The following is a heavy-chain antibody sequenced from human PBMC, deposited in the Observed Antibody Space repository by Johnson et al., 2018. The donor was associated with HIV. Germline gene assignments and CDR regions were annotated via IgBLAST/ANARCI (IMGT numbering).Heavy chain of an antibody. CDR1: GFTFTNAW. J-gene: IGHJ3*02. V-gene: IGHV3-15*01. CDR2: IKSKTDGGTT. Sequence: VQLVESGGGLVKPGGSLRLSCAVSGFTFTNAWMSWVRQAPGKGLEWVGRIKSKTDGGTTDYAAPVKGRFTISRDDSKKTLYLQMNSLKTEDTAVYYCSTGDIVVVAGAMLLPLHDAFDIWGQGTMVTVSS. CDR3: STGDIVVVAGAMLLPLHDAFDI. D-gene: IGHD2-15*01.